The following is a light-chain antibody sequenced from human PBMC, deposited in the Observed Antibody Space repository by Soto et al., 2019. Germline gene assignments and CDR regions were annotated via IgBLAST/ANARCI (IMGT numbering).Light chain of an antibody. CDR3: SSYTSSSTHV. CDR1: SSDVGAYTF. Sequence: QSALTQPASVSGSRGQSITISCTGTSSDVGAYTFVSWYQQHPDKVPKLMIFDVSRRPSGVSDRFSASKSGNTASLTISGLQPEDEADYYCSSYTSSSTHVFGSGTNVTVL. V-gene: IGLV2-14*03. J-gene: IGLJ1*01. CDR2: DVS.